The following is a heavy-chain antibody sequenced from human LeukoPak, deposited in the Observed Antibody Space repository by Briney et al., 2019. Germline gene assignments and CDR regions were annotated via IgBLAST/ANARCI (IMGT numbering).Heavy chain of an antibody. J-gene: IGHJ4*02. V-gene: IGHV1-18*01. D-gene: IGHD6-6*01. CDR3: ARVSSSYYFDY. Sequence: ASVKVSCKASGGTFSSYAISWVRQAPGQGLEWMGWISAYNGNTNYAQKLQGRVTMTTDTSTSTAYMELRSLRSDDTAVYYCARVSSSYYFDYWGQGTLVTVSS. CDR2: ISAYNGNT. CDR1: GGTFSSYA.